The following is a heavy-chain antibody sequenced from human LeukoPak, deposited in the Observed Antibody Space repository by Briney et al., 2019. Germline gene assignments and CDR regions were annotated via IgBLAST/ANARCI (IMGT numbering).Heavy chain of an antibody. CDR3: ATDRGNRGPLLDY. CDR1: GFTFSSFG. V-gene: IGHV3-66*01. CDR2: LYSGGST. Sequence: GRSLTLSCAASGFTFSSFGMHWVRQAPGKGLEWVSILYSGGSTSYADSVKGRFTISRDNSKNTLYLQMNNLRADDTALYYCATDRGNRGPLLDYWGQGTLVTVSS. J-gene: IGHJ4*02. D-gene: IGHD4-23*01.